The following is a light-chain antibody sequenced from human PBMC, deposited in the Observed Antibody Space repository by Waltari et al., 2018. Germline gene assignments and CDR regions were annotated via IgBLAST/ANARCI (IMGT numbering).Light chain of an antibody. CDR1: ILRPFY. CDR3: SSRDISGDVV. CDR2: GKN. V-gene: IGLV3-19*01. Sequence: SSELTQDPAVSVALGQPVRITCHGDILRPFYANWCRQKPGQAPELVIYGKNNRPSGIPDRFSASSSGTTTSLTIPGAQAEDEADYYCSSRDISGDVVFGGGTELTVL. J-gene: IGLJ2*01.